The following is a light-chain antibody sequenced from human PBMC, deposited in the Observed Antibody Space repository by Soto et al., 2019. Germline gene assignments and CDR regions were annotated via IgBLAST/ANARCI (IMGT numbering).Light chain of an antibody. CDR3: QRFNRWPLS. CDR2: DTS. V-gene: IGKV3-15*01. Sequence: EIVLTQSPAALSVSPGERATLSCWASQSVGSTLNWYQPTPGQAPRLLIYDTSSRATGLPARFSGSGSGTEFTLTIASLQSEDFGVYYCQRFNRWPLSFGGGTKVDIK. J-gene: IGKJ4*01. CDR1: QSVGST.